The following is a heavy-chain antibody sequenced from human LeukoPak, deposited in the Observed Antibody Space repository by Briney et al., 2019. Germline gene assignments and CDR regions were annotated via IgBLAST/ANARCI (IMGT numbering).Heavy chain of an antibody. D-gene: IGHD3-22*01. CDR3: AKDRDSSGYYQGGDFDY. CDR1: GFTFSSYS. V-gene: IGHV3-23*01. J-gene: IGHJ4*02. CDR2: ISGTDGST. Sequence: GGSLRLSCVASGFTFSSYSLSWVRQAPGKGPEWVSAISGTDGSTYYADSVKGRFTISRDNSKNALYLQMNSQRAEDTAVYYCAKDRDSSGYYQGGDFDYWGQGTLVTVSS.